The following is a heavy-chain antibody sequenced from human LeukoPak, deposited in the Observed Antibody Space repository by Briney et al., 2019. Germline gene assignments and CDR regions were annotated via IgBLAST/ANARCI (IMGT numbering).Heavy chain of an antibody. Sequence: SETLSLTCTVSGGSISSYYWSWIRQPPGKGLEWIGYIYYSGSTNYNPSLKSRVTISVDTSKNQFFLQLNSVTPEDTAVYYCARDFYSNGVNDGFDIWGQGTMVTVSS. CDR1: GGSISSYY. J-gene: IGHJ3*02. CDR3: ARDFYSNGVNDGFDI. V-gene: IGHV4-59*12. D-gene: IGHD5-18*01. CDR2: IYYSGST.